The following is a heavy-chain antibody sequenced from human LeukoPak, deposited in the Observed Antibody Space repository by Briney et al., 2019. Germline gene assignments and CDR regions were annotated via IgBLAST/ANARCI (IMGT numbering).Heavy chain of an antibody. Sequence: PGGSLRLSCAASGFTFSSYSMNWVRQAPGKGLEWVSSISGSSSYIYYADSVKGRFTISRDNAKNSLYLQMNSLRAEDTAVYYCARSPSTVTTSWFDPWGQGTLVTVSS. V-gene: IGHV3-21*01. J-gene: IGHJ5*02. D-gene: IGHD4-11*01. CDR3: ARSPSTVTTSWFDP. CDR1: GFTFSSYS. CDR2: ISGSSSYI.